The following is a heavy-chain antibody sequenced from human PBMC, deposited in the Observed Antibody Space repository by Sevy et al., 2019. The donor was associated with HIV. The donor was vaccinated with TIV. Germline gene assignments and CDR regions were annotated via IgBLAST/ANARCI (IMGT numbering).Heavy chain of an antibody. CDR1: GGSISSSSYY. J-gene: IGHJ6*02. CDR3: ARHGQWLVKGAWDV. CDR2: IYYSGST. V-gene: IGHV4-39*01. D-gene: IGHD6-19*01. Sequence: SETLSLTCTVSGGSISSSSYYWGWIRQPPGKGLEWIGSIYYSGSTYYNPSLKSRVTISVDTSKNQFSLKLSSVTAADTAVYYCARHGQWLVKGAWDVWGQGTTVTVSS.